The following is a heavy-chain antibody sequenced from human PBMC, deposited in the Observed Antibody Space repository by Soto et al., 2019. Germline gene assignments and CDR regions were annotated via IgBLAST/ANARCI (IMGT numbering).Heavy chain of an antibody. V-gene: IGHV3-30*18. D-gene: IGHD2-21*02. CDR3: AKDAGDQGYFQN. J-gene: IGHJ1*01. Sequence: QEQLVESGGGVVQPGRSLRLSCAASGFTFSGYAMHWVRQAPGKGLEWVASISYNGNDKYYVDSVKGRFTISRDNSKNTLYLQMSRLTPEDTAVYYCAKDAGDQGYFQNWGQGTLVTVSS. CDR1: GFTFSGYA. CDR2: ISYNGNDK.